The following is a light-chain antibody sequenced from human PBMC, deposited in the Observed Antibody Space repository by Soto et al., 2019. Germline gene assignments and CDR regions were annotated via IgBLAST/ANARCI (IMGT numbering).Light chain of an antibody. J-gene: IGKJ1*01. CDR2: GAS. CDR1: QSVSNN. V-gene: IGKV3-15*01. CDR3: QQYNNWWT. Sequence: EIVMTQSPATLSVSPGERATLSCRASQSVSNNLAWYQKKPGQAPRLLIYGASTRATGIPARFSGSGSGTEFTLTISGLQSDDFAVYCCQQYNNWWTFGQGTRVEIK.